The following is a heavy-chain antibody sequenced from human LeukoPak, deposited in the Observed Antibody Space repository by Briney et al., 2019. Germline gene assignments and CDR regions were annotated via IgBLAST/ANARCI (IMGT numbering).Heavy chain of an antibody. CDR3: ARDTRFGDNYYFGVDV. V-gene: IGHV1-18*01. Sequence: ASVKVSCKASGYTFTSYVISWVRQAPGQGLEGMGWISAYNGNTNYAQKLQGRVTMTTDTSTSTAYMELRSLRSDDTDVFYCARDTRFGDNYYFGVDVWGQGTTVTVSS. CDR1: GYTFTSYV. D-gene: IGHD3-16*01. J-gene: IGHJ6*02. CDR2: ISAYNGNT.